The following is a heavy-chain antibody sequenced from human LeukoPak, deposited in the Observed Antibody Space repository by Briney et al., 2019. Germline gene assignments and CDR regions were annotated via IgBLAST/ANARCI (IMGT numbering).Heavy chain of an antibody. CDR1: GFTFSSYA. CDR3: AKDPYYYDSSGYYTDEDDDYRPD. V-gene: IGHV3-23*01. D-gene: IGHD3-22*01. CDR2: ISGSGGST. Sequence: QPGGSLRLSCAASGFTFSSYAMSWVRQAPGKGLEWVSAISGSGGSTYYADSVKGRFTISRDNSKNTLYLQMNSLRAEDTAVYYCAKDPYYYDSSGYYTDEDDDYRPDWGQGTLVTVSS. J-gene: IGHJ4*02.